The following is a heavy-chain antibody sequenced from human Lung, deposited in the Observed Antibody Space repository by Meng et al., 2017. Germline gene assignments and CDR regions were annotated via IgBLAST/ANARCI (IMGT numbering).Heavy chain of an antibody. Sequence: RQWGAGLLKPSETLSLTGVVSGGSFSDSDWSWIRQPPGKGLEWICEINHSGSTNYNPSLESRATISVDTSQNNLSLKLSSVTAADSAVYYCARGPTTMAHDFDYWGQGTLVTVSS. CDR2: INHSGST. V-gene: IGHV4-34*01. CDR3: ARGPTTMAHDFDY. D-gene: IGHD4-11*01. CDR1: GGSFSDSD. J-gene: IGHJ4*02.